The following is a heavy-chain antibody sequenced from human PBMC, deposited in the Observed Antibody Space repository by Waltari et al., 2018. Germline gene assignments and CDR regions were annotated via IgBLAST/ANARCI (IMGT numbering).Heavy chain of an antibody. CDR3: ARETGTTPDY. V-gene: IGHV3-7*01. CDR2: IKQDRSEK. D-gene: IGHD1-7*01. J-gene: IGHJ4*02. CDR1: GFTFRSYW. Sequence: EVQLVESGGGLVQPGGSLRLSCAASGFTFRSYWMSWVRQAPGKGLEWVANIKQDRSEKYYVDSVKGRFTISRDNAKNSLYLQMNSLRAEDTAVYYCARETGTTPDYWGQGTLVTVSS.